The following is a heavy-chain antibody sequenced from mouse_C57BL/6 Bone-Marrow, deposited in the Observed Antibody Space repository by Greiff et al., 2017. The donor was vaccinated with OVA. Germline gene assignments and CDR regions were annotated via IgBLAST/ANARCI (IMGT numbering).Heavy chain of an antibody. J-gene: IGHJ2*01. CDR2: FYPGSGSI. V-gene: IGHV1-62-2*01. D-gene: IGHD2-5*01. Sequence: QVQLQQSGAELVKPGASVKLSCKASGYTFTEYTIHWVKQRSGQGLEWIGWFYPGSGSIKYNEKFKDKATLTADKSSSTVYMQFSSLTSEDSAIYYCAKTDYSNYFYYFDYWGQGTTLTVSS. CDR1: GYTFTEYT. CDR3: AKTDYSNYFYYFDY.